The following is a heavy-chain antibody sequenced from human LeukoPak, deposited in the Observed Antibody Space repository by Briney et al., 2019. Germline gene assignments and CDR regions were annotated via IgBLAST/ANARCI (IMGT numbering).Heavy chain of an antibody. V-gene: IGHV4-39*01. CDR2: IYYSGST. CDR3: ARHRAYYDISGYYFES. Sequence: SETLSLTCTVSGGSISSSTYCWGWIRQPPGKGLEWIGSIYYSGSTYYNPSLKSRVTISVDTSKSQFSLKLSSVTAADTAVYYCARHRAYYDISGYYFESWGQGTLVTVSS. D-gene: IGHD3-22*01. J-gene: IGHJ4*02. CDR1: GGSISSSTYC.